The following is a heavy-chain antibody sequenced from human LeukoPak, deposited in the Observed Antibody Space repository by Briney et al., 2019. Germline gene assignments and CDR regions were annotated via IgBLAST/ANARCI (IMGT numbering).Heavy chain of an antibody. J-gene: IGHJ6*03. Sequence: ASVKVSCKVSGYTLTELSMHWVRQAPGKGLEWMGGFDPEDGETIYAQKFQGRVTITADESTSTAYMELSSLRSEDTAVYYCARGRYIWSYGGYYYMDVWGKGTTVTISS. D-gene: IGHD1-26*01. CDR3: ARGRYIWSYGGYYYMDV. CDR1: GYTLTELS. V-gene: IGHV1-24*01. CDR2: FDPEDGET.